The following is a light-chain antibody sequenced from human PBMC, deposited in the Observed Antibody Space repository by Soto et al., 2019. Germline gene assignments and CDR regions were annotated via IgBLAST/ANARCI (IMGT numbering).Light chain of an antibody. CDR2: LNSDGSH. V-gene: IGLV4-69*01. Sequence: QPVLTQSPSASASLGDSVKLTCTLSSGHSSYAIAWHQQQPEKGPRYLMKLNSDGSHSKGDGIPDRFSGSSSGAERYLTISSLQSEGEADYYCQTWGTGIVVFGGGTQAHRP. J-gene: IGLJ2*01. CDR3: QTWGTGIVV. CDR1: SGHSSYA.